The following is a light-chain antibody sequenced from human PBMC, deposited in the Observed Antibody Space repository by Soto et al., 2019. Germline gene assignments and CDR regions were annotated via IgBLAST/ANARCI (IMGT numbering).Light chain of an antibody. CDR1: QSVSSNY. Sequence: EIVLTQSPGTLSLSPGERATLSCRASQSVSSNYLAWYQQKPGQAPRLLIFGASSRATGIPDRFSGSGSGTDFTHTISRLEPEDFAVYYCQQYGSSSWTFGQGTKVDIK. CDR3: QQYGSSSWT. CDR2: GAS. V-gene: IGKV3-20*01. J-gene: IGKJ1*01.